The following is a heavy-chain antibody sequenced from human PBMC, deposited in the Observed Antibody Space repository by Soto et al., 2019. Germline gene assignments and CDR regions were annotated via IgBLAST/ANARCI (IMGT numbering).Heavy chain of an antibody. D-gene: IGHD3-22*01. CDR3: ARDLMPNDRGLGDLAY. CDR2: ISSSSSYI. V-gene: IGHV3-21*06. CDR1: GFTFSSYS. J-gene: IGHJ4*02. Sequence: VGSLRLSCAASGFTFSSYSMNWVRQAPGKGLEWVSSISSSSSYIYYADSVKGRFIISRDNTNNSLSLQVTSLRDEDTAVYYCARDLMPNDRGLGDLAYWGQGTLVTVSS.